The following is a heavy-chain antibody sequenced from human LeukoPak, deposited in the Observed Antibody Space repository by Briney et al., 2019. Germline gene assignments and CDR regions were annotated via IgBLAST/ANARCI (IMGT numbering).Heavy chain of an antibody. J-gene: IGHJ6*03. D-gene: IGHD6-13*01. CDR1: GYTFTNYG. Sequence: ASVTVSCKASGYTFTNYGISRVRQAPGHGLEWMGWISAHNGNTNYAQRLQGRVTMTTDTSTSTAYMELRSLRSDDTAVYYCARVQGLAASGAPNYYYYYYMDVWGKGTTVTVSS. CDR2: ISAHNGNT. V-gene: IGHV1-18*01. CDR3: ARVQGLAASGAPNYYYYYYMDV.